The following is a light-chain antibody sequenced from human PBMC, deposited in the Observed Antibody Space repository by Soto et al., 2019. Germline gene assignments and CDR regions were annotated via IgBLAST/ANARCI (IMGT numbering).Light chain of an antibody. Sequence: QAVVTQPPSVSAAPGQKVTISCSGSSSNIGNNYVSWYQQLPGTAPKILIYENNKRPSGIPDRFSGSKSGTSATLGITGLQTGDEADYYCGTWDSSLSAGRYVFGTGTQLTVL. CDR1: SSNIGNNY. CDR3: GTWDSSLSAGRYV. J-gene: IGLJ1*01. V-gene: IGLV1-51*02. CDR2: ENN.